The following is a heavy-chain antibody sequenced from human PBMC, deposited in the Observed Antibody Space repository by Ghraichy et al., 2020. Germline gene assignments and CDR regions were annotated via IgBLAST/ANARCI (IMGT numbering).Heavy chain of an antibody. J-gene: IGHJ4*02. CDR1: GYTFTGYY. V-gene: IGHV1-2*02. CDR3: ARILWFGELLDYFDY. Sequence: ASVKVSCKASGYTFTGYYMHWVRQAPGQGLEWMGWINPNSGGTNYAQKFQGRVTMTRDTSISTAYMELSRLRSDDTAVYYCARILWFGELLDYFDYWGQGTLVTVSS. D-gene: IGHD3-10*01. CDR2: INPNSGGT.